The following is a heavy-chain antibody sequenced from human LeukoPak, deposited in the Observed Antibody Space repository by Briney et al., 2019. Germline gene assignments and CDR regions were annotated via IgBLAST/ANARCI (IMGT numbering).Heavy chain of an antibody. J-gene: IGHJ4*02. CDR3: ARRVYSGTYYFDY. CDR1: GYSFTTYW. D-gene: IGHD1-26*01. V-gene: IGHV5-51*01. CDR2: IYPGDSDA. Sequence: GESLKISCKGSGYSFTTYWIDWVRQMPGKGLEWMGVIYPGDSDARYSPSLQGQVTISADKSISTAYLQWRSLKASDTAMHYCARRVYSGTYYFDYWGQGTLVTVSS.